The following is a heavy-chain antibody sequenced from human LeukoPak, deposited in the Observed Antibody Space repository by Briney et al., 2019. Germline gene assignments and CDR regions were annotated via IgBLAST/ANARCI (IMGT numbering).Heavy chain of an antibody. D-gene: IGHD3-22*01. V-gene: IGHV3-20*04. CDR1: GFTFDDYG. CDR3: ARVGYYYESSSYSGAFDI. J-gene: IGHJ3*02. Sequence: PGGSLRLSCTASGFTFDDYGMSWVRQAPGKGLEWVSGINWNGGSTGYADSVKGRFTISRDNAKNSLYLQMNSLRAEDTALYYCARVGYYYESSSYSGAFDIWGRGAMVTVSS. CDR2: INWNGGST.